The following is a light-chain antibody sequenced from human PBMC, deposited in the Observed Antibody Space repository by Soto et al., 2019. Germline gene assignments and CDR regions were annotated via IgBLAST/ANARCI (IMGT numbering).Light chain of an antibody. CDR1: QNVGSN. CDR2: GAF. CDR3: QQYNTRPQT. Sequence: VLTQSPATLSVSPGERATLSCRASQNVGSNLAWYQHKPGQPPRLLISGAFTRATGVPDRFSGSGSETEFALTISSLQSEDFTVYFCQQYNTRPQTFGQGTKVDSK. V-gene: IGKV3-15*01. J-gene: IGKJ1*01.